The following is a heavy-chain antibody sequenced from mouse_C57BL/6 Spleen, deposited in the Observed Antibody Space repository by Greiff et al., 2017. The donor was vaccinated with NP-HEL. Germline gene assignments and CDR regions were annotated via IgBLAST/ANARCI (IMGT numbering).Heavy chain of an antibody. CDR3: ARAYYSNYVFAY. Sequence: QVQLQQSGAELVKPGASVKLSCKASGYTFTSYWMHWVKQRPGQGLEWIGMIHPNSGSTNYNEKFKSKATLTVDKSSSTAYMQLSSLTSEDSAVYYCARAYYSNYVFAYWGKGTLVTVSA. CDR2: IHPNSGST. CDR1: GYTFTSYW. V-gene: IGHV1-64*01. D-gene: IGHD2-5*01. J-gene: IGHJ3*01.